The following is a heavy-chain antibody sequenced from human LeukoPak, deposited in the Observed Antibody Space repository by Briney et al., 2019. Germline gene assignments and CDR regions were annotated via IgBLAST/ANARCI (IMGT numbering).Heavy chain of an antibody. CDR3: ASYGTRFDAFDI. J-gene: IGHJ3*02. V-gene: IGHV3-30*03. Sequence: GGSLRLSCAASGFTFSSYGMHWVRQAPGKGLEWVAVISYDGSNKYYADSVKGRFTISRDNSKNTLYLQMNSLRAEDMAVYYCASYGTRFDAFDIWGQGTMVTVSS. D-gene: IGHD3-10*01. CDR2: ISYDGSNK. CDR1: GFTFSSYG.